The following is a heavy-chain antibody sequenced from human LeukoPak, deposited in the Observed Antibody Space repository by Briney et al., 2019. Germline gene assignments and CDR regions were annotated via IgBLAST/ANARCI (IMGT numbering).Heavy chain of an antibody. CDR3: AKTHGDYVYYFFYAMDV. CDR1: RFTLSSYA. Sequence: GGSLRLSCAVSRFTLSSYAMTWVRQAPGKGLEWVSTIGGGGAGTYYADSVKGRFTISRDSSKDTLYLQMNSLRAEDTAVYYCAKTHGDYVYYFFYAMDVWGQGTTVTVSS. CDR2: IGGGGAGT. V-gene: IGHV3-23*01. D-gene: IGHD4-17*01. J-gene: IGHJ6*02.